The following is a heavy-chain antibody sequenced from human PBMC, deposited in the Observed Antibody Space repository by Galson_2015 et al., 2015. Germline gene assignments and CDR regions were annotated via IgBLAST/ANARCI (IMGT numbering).Heavy chain of an antibody. CDR3: ARESYGTDYGDYGCYFDY. D-gene: IGHD4-17*01. V-gene: IGHV4-59*01. CDR2: IYYSGST. J-gene: IGHJ4*02. CDR1: GGSISSYY. Sequence: SETLSLTCTASGGSISSYYWSWIRQPPGKGLEWIGYIYYSGSTNYNPSLKSRVTISVDTSKNQFSLKLSSVTAADTAVYYCARESYGTDYGDYGCYFDYWGQGTLVTVSS.